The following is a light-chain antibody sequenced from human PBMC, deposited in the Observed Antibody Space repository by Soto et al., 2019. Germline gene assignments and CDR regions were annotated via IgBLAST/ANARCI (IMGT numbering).Light chain of an antibody. CDR2: GAS. J-gene: IGKJ3*01. V-gene: IGKV3-20*01. CDR1: RHVYINA. Sequence: VVLTQSPATLSLSPGDRATLSCRASRHVYINALGWYQQKPGRTPTLLIYGASTRATDIPDRFRATGCGTGFSLTNSGLEPEDSAVYYCQQYYSSPFTFGPGTRVEI. CDR3: QQYYSSPFT.